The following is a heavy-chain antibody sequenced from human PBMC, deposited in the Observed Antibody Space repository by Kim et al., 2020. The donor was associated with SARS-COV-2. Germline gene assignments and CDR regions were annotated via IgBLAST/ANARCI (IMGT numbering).Heavy chain of an antibody. V-gene: IGHV3-30*02. Sequence: KGRFTITRDNSKNKLYLQMNSLRAEDTAVYYCAKDNGLLWFGGLGGSFDYWGQGTLVTVSS. J-gene: IGHJ4*02. CDR3: AKDNGLLWFGGLGGSFDY. D-gene: IGHD3-10*01.